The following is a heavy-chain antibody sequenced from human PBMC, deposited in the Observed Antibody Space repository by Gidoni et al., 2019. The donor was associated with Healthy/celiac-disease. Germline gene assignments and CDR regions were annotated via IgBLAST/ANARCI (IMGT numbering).Heavy chain of an antibody. V-gene: IGHV3-48*02. CDR2: ISSSSSTI. D-gene: IGHD1-26*01. CDR3: AREEWGIVGPLGY. J-gene: IGHJ4*02. Sequence: EVQLVESGGGLVQPGGSLRLSCEASGFPFSSYSMNWVRQAQGKGLEWVSYISSSSSTIYYADSVKGRFTISRDNAKNSLYLQMNSLRDEDTAVYYCAREEWGIVGPLGYWGQGTLVTVSS. CDR1: GFPFSSYS.